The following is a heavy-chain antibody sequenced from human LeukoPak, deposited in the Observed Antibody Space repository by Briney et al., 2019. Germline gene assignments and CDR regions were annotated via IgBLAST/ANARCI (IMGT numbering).Heavy chain of an antibody. CDR1: GYTFTSYD. V-gene: IGHV1-8*01. CDR3: ARLDYDFWSGYSLNYYYYGMDV. J-gene: IGHJ6*02. Sequence: ASVKVSCKASGYTFTSYDINWVRQAPGQGLEWMGWMNPNSGNTGYAQKFQGRVTMTRNTSISTAYMELSSLISEDTAVYYCARLDYDFWSGYSLNYYYYGMDVWGQGTTVTVSS. D-gene: IGHD3-3*01. CDR2: MNPNSGNT.